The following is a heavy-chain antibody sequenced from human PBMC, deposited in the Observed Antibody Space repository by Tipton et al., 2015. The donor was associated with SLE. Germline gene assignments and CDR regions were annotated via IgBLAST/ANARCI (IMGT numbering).Heavy chain of an antibody. CDR1: GVSITSSDYY. D-gene: IGHD3-22*01. J-gene: IGHJ3*02. V-gene: IGHV4-39*07. Sequence: TLSLTCTVSGVSITSSDYYWAWIRQPPGEGMQWIGNIYYSSGTKYYNPSLRGRVTVSLDTTKNQFSLTLNSVTAADTAVYYCVRDPRDYYDTFIYAFDIWGQGTMVTVSS. CDR2: IYYSSGTK. CDR3: VRDPRDYYDTFIYAFDI.